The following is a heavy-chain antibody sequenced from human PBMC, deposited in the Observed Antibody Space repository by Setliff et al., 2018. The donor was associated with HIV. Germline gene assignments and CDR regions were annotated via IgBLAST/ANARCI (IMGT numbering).Heavy chain of an antibody. Sequence: GSLRLSCAASGFSFSSYGMNWVRQAPGKGLEWVSYISSRGTTIYYAGSVKGRFTISRDNAKNSLYLQMNSLRAEDTAVYYCARVYGRGYFDTSGYFDYWGQGTPVTVSS. J-gene: IGHJ4*02. CDR2: ISSRGTTI. CDR3: ARVYGRGYFDTSGYFDY. CDR1: GFSFSSYG. V-gene: IGHV3-48*04. D-gene: IGHD3-22*01.